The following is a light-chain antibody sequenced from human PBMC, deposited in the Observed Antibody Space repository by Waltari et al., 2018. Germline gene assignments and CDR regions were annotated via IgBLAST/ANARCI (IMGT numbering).Light chain of an antibody. CDR2: DVS. CDR3: SSYTSSSTLDWV. V-gene: IGLV2-14*01. CDR1: SSDVGGYNF. Sequence: QSALTQPASVSGSPGQSITISCTGTSSDVGGYNFVSWFQQHPGKAPELMIYDVSNRPSGVSIRLSGSKSGNTASLTISRLQAEDEADDYCSSYTSSSTLDWVFGGGTKLTVL. J-gene: IGLJ3*02.